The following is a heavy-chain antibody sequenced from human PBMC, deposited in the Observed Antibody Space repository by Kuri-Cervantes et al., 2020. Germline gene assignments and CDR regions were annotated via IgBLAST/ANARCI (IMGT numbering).Heavy chain of an antibody. CDR1: GFTFTSSA. D-gene: IGHD5-18*01. CDR2: IVVGSGNT. J-gene: IGHJ4*02. CDR3: ARGIYSYGYPPLGH. Sequence: SVKVSCKASGFTFTSSAVQWVRQARGQRLEWIGWIVVGSGNTNYAQKFQGRVTMTRDTSTSTVYMELSSLRSEDTAVYYCARGIYSYGYPPLGHWGQGTLVTVSS. V-gene: IGHV1-58*01.